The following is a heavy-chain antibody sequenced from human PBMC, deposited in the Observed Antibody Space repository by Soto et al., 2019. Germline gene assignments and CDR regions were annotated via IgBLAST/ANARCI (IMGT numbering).Heavy chain of an antibody. CDR1: GYTFTSYY. Sequence: EASVKVSCKASGYTFTSYYMHWVRLAPGQGLEWMGIINPDGGGTSYAQQFQGRVIMTRDTSTSTVYMEMSSLRSEDTAVYYCAVGGNYLSMDVWGQGTTVTVSS. J-gene: IGHJ6*02. CDR2: INPDGGGT. D-gene: IGHD4-4*01. CDR3: AVGGNYLSMDV. V-gene: IGHV1-46*01.